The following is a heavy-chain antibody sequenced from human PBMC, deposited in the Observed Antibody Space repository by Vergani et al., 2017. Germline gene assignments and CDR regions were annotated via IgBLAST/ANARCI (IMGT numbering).Heavy chain of an antibody. V-gene: IGHV1-69*01. CDR3: ACPRFDYGGNSGLDY. Sequence: QVQLVQSGAEVKKPGSSVKVSCKASGGTFSSYAISWVRQAPGQGLEWMGGIIPIFGTANYAQKFQGRVTITADESTSSAYMEMSSLRSEDTAVYYCACPRFDYGGNSGLDYWGQGTLVTVSS. D-gene: IGHD4-23*01. CDR2: IIPIFGTA. CDR1: GGTFSSYA. J-gene: IGHJ4*02.